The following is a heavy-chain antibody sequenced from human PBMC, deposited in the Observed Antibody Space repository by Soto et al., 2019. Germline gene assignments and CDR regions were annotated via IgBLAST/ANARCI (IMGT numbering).Heavy chain of an antibody. CDR1: GFTFSSYW. CDR3: ARGHGTYYYDSSGYRDAFDI. D-gene: IGHD3-22*01. V-gene: IGHV3-74*01. J-gene: IGHJ3*02. CDR2: INSDGSST. Sequence: GGSLRLSCAASGFTFSSYWMHWVRQAPGKGLVWVSRINSDGSSTSYADSVKGRFTISRDNAKNTLYLQMNSLRAEDTALYYCARGHGTYYYDSSGYRDAFDIWGQGTMVTVSS.